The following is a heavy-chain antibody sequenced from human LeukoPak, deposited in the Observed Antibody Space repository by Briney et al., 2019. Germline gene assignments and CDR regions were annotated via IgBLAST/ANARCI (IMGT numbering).Heavy chain of an antibody. D-gene: IGHD2/OR15-2a*01. Sequence: ASVKVSCKSSGFTFTEYHIHWVRQAPGQGLEWMGYIGPHSSATSSPQEFQGRVTMTRDTSMSTAYMELTRLTSDDTAVYYCAREGNGLLSKDFDYWGQGTLVTVSS. CDR3: AREGNGLLSKDFDY. CDR2: IGPHSSAT. CDR1: GFTFTEYH. V-gene: IGHV1-2*02. J-gene: IGHJ4*02.